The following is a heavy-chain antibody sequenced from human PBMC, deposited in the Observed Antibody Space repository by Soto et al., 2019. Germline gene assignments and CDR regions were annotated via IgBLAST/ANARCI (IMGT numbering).Heavy chain of an antibody. CDR2: IYYSGST. V-gene: IGHV4-59*01. CDR1: GGSISSYY. J-gene: IGHJ4*02. CDR3: ARVRDFQNIIFDY. D-gene: IGHD1-20*01. Sequence: PSETLSLTCTVSGGSISSYYWSWIRQPPGKGLEWIGYIYYSGSTNYNPSLKSRVTISVDTSKNQFSLKLSSVTAADTAMYYCARVRDFQNIIFDYWGQGTLVTVSS.